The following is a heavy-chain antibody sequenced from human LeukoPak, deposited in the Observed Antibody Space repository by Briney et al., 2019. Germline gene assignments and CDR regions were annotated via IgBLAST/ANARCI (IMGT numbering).Heavy chain of an antibody. J-gene: IGHJ6*02. V-gene: IGHV3-9*01. CDR1: GFTFDDYA. Sequence: PGRSLRLSCAASGFTFDDYAMHWVRQAPGKGLEWVSGISWNSGSIGYADSVKGRFTISRDNAKNSLYLQMNSLRAEDTALYYCAKQKSNDYYGSGSSPYGMDVWGQGTTVTVSS. D-gene: IGHD3-10*01. CDR3: AKQKSNDYYGSGSSPYGMDV. CDR2: ISWNSGSI.